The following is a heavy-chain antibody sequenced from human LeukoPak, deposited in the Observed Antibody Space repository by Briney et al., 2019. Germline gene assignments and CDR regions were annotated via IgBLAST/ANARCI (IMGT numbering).Heavy chain of an antibody. J-gene: IGHJ4*02. CDR2: ISGSGGST. V-gene: IGHV3-23*01. Sequence: GGSLRLSCAASGFTFSSYAMSWVRQAPGKGLEWVSAISGSGGSTYYADSVKGRFTISRDNSKNTLYLQMNSLRAEDTAVYYCAKDRFETGSSWYGYFDYWGQGTLVTVSS. D-gene: IGHD6-13*01. CDR3: AKDRFETGSSWYGYFDY. CDR1: GFTFSSYA.